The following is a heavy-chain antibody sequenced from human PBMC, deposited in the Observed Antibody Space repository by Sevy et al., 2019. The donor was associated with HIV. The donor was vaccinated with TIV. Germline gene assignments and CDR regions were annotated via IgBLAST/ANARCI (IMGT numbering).Heavy chain of an antibody. D-gene: IGHD5-12*01. CDR2: SSPFTGSP. CDR3: GKCTLWVYDPTNRKCGMDV. CDR1: GYNFINYG. V-gene: IGHV1-18*01. Sequence: ASVKVSCKASGYNFINYGISWVRQAPGQGLEWVGGSSPFTGSPNYPQKLQDRVTGTTDTATNTAYMGLRNLRSDDTAVYYCGKCTLWVYDPTNRKCGMDVWGQGTTVTVSS. J-gene: IGHJ6*02.